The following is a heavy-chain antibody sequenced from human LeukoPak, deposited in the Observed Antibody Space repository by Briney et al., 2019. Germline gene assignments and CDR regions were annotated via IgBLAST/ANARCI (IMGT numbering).Heavy chain of an antibody. V-gene: IGHV4-59*01. CDR1: GGSISSYY. Sequence: SETLSLTCTVSGGSISSYYWSWIRRPPGKGLEWIGYIYYSGSTNYNPSLKSRVTISVDTSKNQFSLKLSSVTAADTAVYYCARGGSSGWYWFDPWGQGTLVTVSS. CDR2: IYYSGST. J-gene: IGHJ5*02. CDR3: ARGGSSGWYWFDP. D-gene: IGHD6-19*01.